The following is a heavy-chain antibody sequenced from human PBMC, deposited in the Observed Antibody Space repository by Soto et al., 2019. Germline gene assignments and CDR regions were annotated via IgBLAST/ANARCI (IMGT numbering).Heavy chain of an antibody. J-gene: IGHJ4*02. CDR1: GFTVSSNY. CDR2: IYSGGST. Sequence: GGSLRLSCAASGFTVSSNYMSWVRQAPGKGLEWVSVIYSGGSTYYADSVKGRFTISRDNSKNTLYLQMNSLRAEDTAVYYCARLPTRGYSGYDANWYWGQGTLVTVSS. CDR3: ARLPTRGYSGYDANWY. V-gene: IGHV3-66*01. D-gene: IGHD5-12*01.